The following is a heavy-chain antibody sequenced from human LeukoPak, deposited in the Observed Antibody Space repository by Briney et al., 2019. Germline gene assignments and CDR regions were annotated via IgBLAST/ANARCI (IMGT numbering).Heavy chain of an antibody. D-gene: IGHD2-15*01. CDR1: GYSFTSYW. Sequence: GESLKIPCKGSGYSFTSYWIGWVRQMPGKGLEWMGIIYPGDSDTRYSPSFQGQVTISADKSISTAYLQWSSLKASDTAMYYCARGARYCSGGSCYSGDYWGQGTLVTVSS. CDR2: IYPGDSDT. J-gene: IGHJ4*02. V-gene: IGHV5-51*01. CDR3: ARGARYCSGGSCYSGDY.